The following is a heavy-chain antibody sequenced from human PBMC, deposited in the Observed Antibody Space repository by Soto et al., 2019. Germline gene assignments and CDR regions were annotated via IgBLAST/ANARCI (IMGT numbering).Heavy chain of an antibody. Sequence: KPSETLSLTCTVSGDSISSPHYYWTWIRQPPGKGLEWFGYLYYTGNNFYNPALKSRVAMSVDPSTNQFSLKLASVTDADTAVYFCAREPKQNYDSSPWNGGFDSGGPGTLVTVSS. CDR3: AREPKQNYDSSPWNGGFDS. V-gene: IGHV4-30-4*01. CDR2: LYYTGNN. J-gene: IGHJ4*02. D-gene: IGHD3-22*01. CDR1: GDSISSPHYY.